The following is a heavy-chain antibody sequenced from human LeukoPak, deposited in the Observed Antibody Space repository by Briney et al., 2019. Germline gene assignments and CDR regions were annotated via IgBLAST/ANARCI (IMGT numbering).Heavy chain of an antibody. CDR2: IYPSDSDT. J-gene: IGHJ4*02. CDR3: ARRPGSYFDY. Sequence: GESLKISCKGSGYSFTTNWIGWVRQMPGKGLEWMGIIYPSDSDTRYSPSFQGQVTISAAKSISTAYLQWSSLKASDTAMYYCARRPGSYFDYWGQGTLVTVSS. V-gene: IGHV5-51*01. D-gene: IGHD1-26*01. CDR1: GYSFTTNW.